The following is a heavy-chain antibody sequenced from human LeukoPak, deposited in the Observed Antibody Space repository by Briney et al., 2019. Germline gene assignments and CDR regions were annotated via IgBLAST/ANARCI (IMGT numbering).Heavy chain of an antibody. J-gene: IGHJ4*02. D-gene: IGHD1-1*01. CDR2: MYYSGSN. Sequence: SETLSLTCTVSGGPICNYYWSWIRQPPGKGLEWIGYMYYSGSNSYNPSLKSRVTISVDTSKNQFSLKLSSVTAADTAVYYCARHTPFGTTGTTFDYWGQGSLVTVSS. CDR3: ARHTPFGTTGTTFDY. CDR1: GGPICNYY. V-gene: IGHV4-59*08.